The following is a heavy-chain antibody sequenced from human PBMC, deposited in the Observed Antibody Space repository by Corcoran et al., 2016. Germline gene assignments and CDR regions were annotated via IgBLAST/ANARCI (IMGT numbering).Heavy chain of an antibody. CDR2: IYSGGST. CDR3: ARVSGTRGGYFDY. D-gene: IGHD1-26*01. Sequence: EVQLVESGGGLIQPGGSLRLSCAASGFTVSSNYMSWVRQAPGKGLEWVSVIYSGGSTYYADSVKGRFTISRDNSKNTLYLQMNSLRAEDTAVYYCARVSGTRGGYFDYWGQGTLVTVSS. J-gene: IGHJ4*02. V-gene: IGHV3-53*01. CDR1: GFTVSSNY.